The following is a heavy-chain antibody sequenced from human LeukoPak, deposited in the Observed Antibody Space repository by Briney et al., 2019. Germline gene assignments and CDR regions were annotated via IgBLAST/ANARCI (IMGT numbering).Heavy chain of an antibody. D-gene: IGHD2/OR15-2a*01. CDR2: IYYSGST. J-gene: IGHJ5*02. V-gene: IGHV4-31*03. CDR3: ERDRVNTVGIWFDP. CDR1: GGSISSGGYY. Sequence: SQTLSLTCTVSGGSISSGGYYCSWIRQHPGKGLEWIGYIYYSGSTYYNPSLKSRVTISVDTSNNQFSLKLSSVTAADTDVYYCERDRVNTVGIWFDPWGQGTLVTVSS.